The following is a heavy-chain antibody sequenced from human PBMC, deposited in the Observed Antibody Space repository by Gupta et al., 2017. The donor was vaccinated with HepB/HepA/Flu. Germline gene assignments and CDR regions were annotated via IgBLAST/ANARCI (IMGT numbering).Heavy chain of an antibody. CDR3: ARVQTSLSSVDS. CDR1: GDSIYTFQ. CDR2: VHHSGSA. V-gene: IGHV4-59*01. D-gene: IGHD6-6*01. J-gene: IGHJ5*01. Sequence: QVPLQESGPGLVKPSETLSLTCTVSGDSIYTFQWGWIRQPPGKGLEWIGHVHHSGSANLNPSLKSRVIMSVDTSKNEFSLTLTSVTTADTAVYFCARVQTSLSSVDSWGQGTLVTVSS.